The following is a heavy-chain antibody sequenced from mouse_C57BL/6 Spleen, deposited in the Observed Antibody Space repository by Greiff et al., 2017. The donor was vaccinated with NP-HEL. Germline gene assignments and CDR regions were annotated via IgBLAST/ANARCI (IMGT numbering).Heavy chain of an antibody. D-gene: IGHD3-1*01. CDR3: ARSRGYATGYFDV. V-gene: IGHV1-55*01. Sequence: QVQLQQPGAELVKPGASVKMSCKASGYTFTSYWITWVKQRPGQGLEWIGDIYPGSGSTNYNEKSKSKATLTVDTSSSTAYMQLSSLTSEDSAVYYGARSRGYATGYFDVWGTGTTVTVSS. J-gene: IGHJ1*03. CDR2: IYPGSGST. CDR1: GYTFTSYW.